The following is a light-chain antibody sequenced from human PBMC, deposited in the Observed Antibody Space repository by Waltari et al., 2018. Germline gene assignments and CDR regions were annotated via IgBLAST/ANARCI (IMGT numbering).Light chain of an antibody. Sequence: QSALTQPPSVSGSPGPSVTISCTGTNSDVGSYNRVSWYQQPPGTAPKLIIYEVSHRPSGVPDRFSGSKSGNTASLTISGLQAADEADYYCSSYTTSSTLVFGGGTKLTVL. CDR2: EVS. V-gene: IGLV2-18*02. CDR1: NSDVGSYNR. CDR3: SSYTTSSTLV. J-gene: IGLJ3*02.